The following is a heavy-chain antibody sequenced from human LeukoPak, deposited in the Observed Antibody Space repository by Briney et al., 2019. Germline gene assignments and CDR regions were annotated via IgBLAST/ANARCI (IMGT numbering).Heavy chain of an antibody. CDR3: ARDNSVEDTAWWFDP. V-gene: IGHV1-2*02. J-gene: IGHJ5*02. D-gene: IGHD4-23*01. CDR1: GYTFTGYY. CDR2: INPNSGAT. Sequence: ASVKVSCKASGYTFTGYYMHWVRQAPGQALEWMGWINPNSGATNYAQKFQGRVTMTRDTSISTASMELSSLKPDDTAVYYCARDNSVEDTAWWFDPWGQGTLVTVSS.